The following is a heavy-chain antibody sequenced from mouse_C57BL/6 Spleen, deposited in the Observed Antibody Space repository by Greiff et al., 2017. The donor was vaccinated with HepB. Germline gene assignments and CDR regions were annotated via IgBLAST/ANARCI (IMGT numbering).Heavy chain of an antibody. D-gene: IGHD2-4*01. CDR2: INPNNGGT. Sequence: VQLKQSGPELVKPGASVKISCKASGYTFTDYYMNWVKQSHGKSLEWIGDINPNNGGTSYNQKFKGKATLTVDKSSSTAYMELRSLTSEDSAVYYCARWRLAWFAYWGQGTLVTVSA. CDR1: GYTFTDYY. V-gene: IGHV1-26*01. CDR3: ARWRLAWFAY. J-gene: IGHJ3*01.